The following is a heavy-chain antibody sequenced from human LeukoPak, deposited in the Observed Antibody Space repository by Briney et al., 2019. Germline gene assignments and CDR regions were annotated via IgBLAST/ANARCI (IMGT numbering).Heavy chain of an antibody. D-gene: IGHD4/OR15-4a*01. J-gene: IGHJ4*02. Sequence: PGGSLRLSRAASGFTFSDYYMAWIRQAPGKGLEWISYITGPGSNIDYADSVKGRFTISRDNGQNSLYLQLNSLRADDTAVYYCVRGDYGFDSWGQGTLVTVSS. CDR1: GFTFSDYY. CDR3: VRGDYGFDS. V-gene: IGHV3-11*04. CDR2: ITGPGSNI.